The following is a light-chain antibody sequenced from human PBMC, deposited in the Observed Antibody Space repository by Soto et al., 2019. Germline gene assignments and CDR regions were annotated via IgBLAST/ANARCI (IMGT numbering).Light chain of an antibody. CDR1: QSVLHSSNNYNY. CDR2: WAS. V-gene: IGKV4-1*01. CDR3: QQYFSSPT. Sequence: DIVMTQSPDSLAVSLGERATINCKSSQSVLHSSNNYNYLAWYQQKPGQPPKLLIYWASTRESGVPDRFSGSGSGTEFTLTISSLRAEDVAVYYCQQYFSSPTFGQGTKVEIK. J-gene: IGKJ1*01.